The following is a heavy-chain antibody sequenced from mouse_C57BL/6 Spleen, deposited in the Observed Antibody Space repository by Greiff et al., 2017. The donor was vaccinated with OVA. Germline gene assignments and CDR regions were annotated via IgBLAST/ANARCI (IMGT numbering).Heavy chain of an antibody. V-gene: IGHV1-22*01. CDR1: GYTFTDYN. D-gene: IGHD1-1*01. CDR2: INPNNGGT. J-gene: IGHJ2*01. CDR3: ARDTTVVADFDY. Sequence: EVQLQESGPELVKPGASVKMSCKASGYTFTDYNMHWVKQSHGKSLEWIGYINPNNGGTSYNQKFKGKATLTVNKSSSTAYMELRSLTSEDSAVYYCARDTTVVADFDYWGQGTTLTVSS.